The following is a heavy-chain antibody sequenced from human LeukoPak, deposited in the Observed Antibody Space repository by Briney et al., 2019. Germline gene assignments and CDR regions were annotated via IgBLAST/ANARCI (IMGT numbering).Heavy chain of an antibody. CDR3: AKGDSN. CDR1: GFIFSNYG. CDR2: IPKDGINK. D-gene: IGHD6-13*01. J-gene: IGHJ4*02. V-gene: IGHV3-30*02. Sequence: GEPLRLSCTTSGFIFSNYGFHWVRQAPGKGLEWVALIRNDIPKDGINKYYADSVRGRFTISRGNSKNTVYLQMNSLRVADTAMYYCAKGDSNWGQGTLVTVSS.